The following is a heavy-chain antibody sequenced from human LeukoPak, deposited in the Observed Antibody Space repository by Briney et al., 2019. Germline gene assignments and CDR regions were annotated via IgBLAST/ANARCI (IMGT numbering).Heavy chain of an antibody. CDR2: ISGSGGST. CDR1: GFTFSSYA. CDR3: ARGRRPYYYDSSPDGMGY. D-gene: IGHD3-22*01. V-gene: IGHV3-23*01. J-gene: IGHJ4*02. Sequence: GGSLRLSCAASGFTFSSYAVSWVRQAPGKGLEWVSAISGSGGSTYYADSVKGRFTISRDNSKDTLYLQMNSLRAEDTAVYYCARGRRPYYYDSSPDGMGYWGQGTLVTVSS.